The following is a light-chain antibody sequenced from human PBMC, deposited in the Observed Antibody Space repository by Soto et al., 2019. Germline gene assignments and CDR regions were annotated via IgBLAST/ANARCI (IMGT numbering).Light chain of an antibody. V-gene: IGLV2-23*01. CDR1: TSDVGGYNI. CDR3: CSYARSSAYV. Sequence: QSVPTPPASVSGSPGQSITISCSGGTSDVGGYNIVSWYQQHPAKAPKLLIYEGSQRPSGVSSRFSGSKSGNTASLTISGLQAEDEVDYYCCSYARSSAYVFGTGTKVTVL. CDR2: EGS. J-gene: IGLJ1*01.